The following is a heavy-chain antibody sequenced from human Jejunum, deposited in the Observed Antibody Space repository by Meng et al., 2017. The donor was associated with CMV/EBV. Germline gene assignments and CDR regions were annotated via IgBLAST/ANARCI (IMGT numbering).Heavy chain of an antibody. CDR3: ARDNRGMDV. CDR2: VYYSGST. V-gene: IGHV4-59*01. CDR1: GGTTDSYY. Sequence: LSCTVSGGTTDSYYWTWIRQPPGKGLEWIGYVYYSGSTNYNPSLKSRVTISVDTSNNQFSLKLRYVTAADTAVYYCARDNRGMDVWGQGTTVTVSS. J-gene: IGHJ6*02.